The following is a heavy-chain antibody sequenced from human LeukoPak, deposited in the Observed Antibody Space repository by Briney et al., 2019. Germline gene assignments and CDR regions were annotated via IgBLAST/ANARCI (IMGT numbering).Heavy chain of an antibody. V-gene: IGHV1-24*01. CDR3: ADFGVVTHWFDP. CDR2: FDPESGER. J-gene: IGHJ5*02. Sequence: ASVKVSFKVSGFAFTEMSIHWVRQTPRKGLEWMGGFDPESGERVYAQSFRGRVTLSEDTSTDTAYMELSSLTSEDTAVYYCADFGVVTHWFDPWGQGTLVTVSS. CDR1: GFAFTEMS. D-gene: IGHD3-3*01.